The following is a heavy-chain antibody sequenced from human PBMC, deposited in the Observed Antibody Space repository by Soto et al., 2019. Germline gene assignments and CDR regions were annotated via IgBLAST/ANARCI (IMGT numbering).Heavy chain of an antibody. J-gene: IGHJ4*02. CDR1: GFTFNRYA. CDR3: TRDPHLDY. Sequence: QVQLVESGGGVVQPGRSLRLSCAASGFTFNRYAMHWVRQGPGKGLEWVAVTSYDGRNEYYADSVKGRFTISRDNSKNTVYLQMNSLTAEDTAVYYCTRDPHLDYWGQGTLVTVSS. V-gene: IGHV3-30*04. CDR2: TSYDGRNE.